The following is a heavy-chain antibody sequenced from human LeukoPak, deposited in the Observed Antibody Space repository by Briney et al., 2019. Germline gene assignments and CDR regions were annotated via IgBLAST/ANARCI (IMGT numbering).Heavy chain of an antibody. CDR1: GYSFTSYW. D-gene: IGHD6-6*01. J-gene: IGHJ4*02. CDR2: IYPGDSDT. Sequence: GESLKISCKGSGYSFTSYWIGWVRQMPGEGLEWMGIIYPGDSDTRYSPSFRGQVTISADKSISTAYLQWSSLKASDTALYYCARHDQAARLSDYWGQGTLVTVSS. V-gene: IGHV5-51*01. CDR3: ARHDQAARLSDY.